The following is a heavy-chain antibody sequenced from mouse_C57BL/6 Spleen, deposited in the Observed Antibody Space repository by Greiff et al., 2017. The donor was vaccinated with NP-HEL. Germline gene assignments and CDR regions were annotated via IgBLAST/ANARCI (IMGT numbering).Heavy chain of an antibody. J-gene: IGHJ4*01. CDR2: IDPEDGET. Sequence: VQLKESGAELVKPGASVKLSCTASGFNIKDYYMHWVKQRTEQGLEWIGRIDPEDGETQSAPKFQGKATITADTSSNTAYLQLSSLTSEDTAVYYCARSNYYGSSLYAMDYWGQGTSVTVSS. CDR3: ARSNYYGSSLYAMDY. D-gene: IGHD1-1*01. V-gene: IGHV14-2*01. CDR1: GFNIKDYY.